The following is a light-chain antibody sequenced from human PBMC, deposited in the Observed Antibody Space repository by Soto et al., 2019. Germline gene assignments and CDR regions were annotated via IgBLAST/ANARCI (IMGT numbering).Light chain of an antibody. CDR3: QQYNNWPRT. CDR2: GAS. CDR1: QSVSNN. V-gene: IGKV3-15*01. Sequence: EIVMTQSPATLSVSPGERATLFCRASQSVSNNLAWYQQKPGQAPRLLIYGASTRATGIPARFSGSGSGTEFSLTISSLQSEDFAVYYCQQYNNWPRTFGQGTKVEIK. J-gene: IGKJ1*01.